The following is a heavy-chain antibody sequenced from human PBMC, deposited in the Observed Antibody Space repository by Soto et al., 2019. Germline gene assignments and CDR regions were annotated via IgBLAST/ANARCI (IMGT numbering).Heavy chain of an antibody. CDR1: GYTFISYG. CDR2: ISPHNGTT. J-gene: IGHJ6*02. Sequence: QIQLVQSGAEVKKPGASVKVSCKASGYTFISYGINWVRQAPGQGLEWMGWISPHNGTTIYAQRFQGRITMTTDTSTSTAYMELRRLNSDNTSLDYCGRYCSTAFCLRSVDDWGQGTPVTVSS. V-gene: IGHV1-18*01. CDR3: GRYCSTAFCLRSVDD. D-gene: IGHD2-2*01.